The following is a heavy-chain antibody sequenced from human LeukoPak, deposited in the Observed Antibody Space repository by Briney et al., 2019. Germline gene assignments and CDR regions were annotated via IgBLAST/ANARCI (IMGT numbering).Heavy chain of an antibody. V-gene: IGHV4-4*07. D-gene: IGHD6-19*01. CDR2: IYTSGST. CDR3: ARVGGQWLVRGNFDY. J-gene: IGHJ4*02. Sequence: SETLSLTCTVSGGSISSYYWSWIRQPAGKGLEWIGRIYTSGSTNYNPSLKSRVTMSVDTSKSQFSLKLSSVTAADTAVYYCARVGGQWLVRGNFDYWGQGTLVTVSS. CDR1: GGSISSYY.